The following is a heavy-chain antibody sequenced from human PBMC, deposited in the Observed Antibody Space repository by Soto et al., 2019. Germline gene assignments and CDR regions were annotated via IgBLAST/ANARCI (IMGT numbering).Heavy chain of an antibody. CDR2: ISGSGGST. J-gene: IGHJ4*02. D-gene: IGHD6-13*01. Sequence: EMQLLESVGGLVQPGGSLRLSCAASGFTFSSYAMSWVRHAPGKGLEWVSAISGSGGSTYYADSVKDRFTISRDNSKNTLYLQMNSLRAEDTAVYYCAKDTSSWPDSFDYWGQGTLVTVSS. CDR3: AKDTSSWPDSFDY. V-gene: IGHV3-23*01. CDR1: GFTFSSYA.